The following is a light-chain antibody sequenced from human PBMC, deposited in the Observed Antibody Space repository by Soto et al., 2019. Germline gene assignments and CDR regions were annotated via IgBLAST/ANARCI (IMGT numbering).Light chain of an antibody. Sequence: QSVLTQPPSASRTPGQRVTLSCSGSSSNIGSNYVYWYQQLPGTAPKLLIYRNNQRPSGVPDRFSGSKSGTSASLAISGLRSEDEADYYCAAWDDSLSGSYVFGTGTKVTVL. V-gene: IGLV1-47*01. CDR2: RNN. J-gene: IGLJ1*01. CDR3: AAWDDSLSGSYV. CDR1: SSNIGSNY.